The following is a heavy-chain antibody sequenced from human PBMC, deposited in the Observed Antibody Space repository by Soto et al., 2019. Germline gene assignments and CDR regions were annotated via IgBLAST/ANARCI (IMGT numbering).Heavy chain of an antibody. Sequence: GGSLRLSCAASGFTFSSYGMHWVRQAPGKGLEWVAVISYDGSNKYYADSVKGRFTISRDNSKNTLYLLMNSPRAEDAAVYYCAKDRARYCGGGSCYSIFDYWGQGT. J-gene: IGHJ4*02. CDR2: ISYDGSNK. CDR1: GFTFSSYG. V-gene: IGHV3-30*18. D-gene: IGHD2-15*01. CDR3: AKDRARYCGGGSCYSIFDY.